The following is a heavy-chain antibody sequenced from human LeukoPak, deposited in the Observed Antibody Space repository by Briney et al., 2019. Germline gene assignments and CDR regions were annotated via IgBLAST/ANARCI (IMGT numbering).Heavy chain of an antibody. Sequence: GGSLRLSCAASGFTFSSYSMNWVRQAPGKGLEWVSSISSSSSYIYYADSVKGRFTISRDNAKNSLYLQMNSLRADDTAVYYCARFRTYYYDSRSYWGTIFDYWGQGTLVTVSS. D-gene: IGHD3-22*01. CDR1: GFTFSSYS. V-gene: IGHV3-21*01. J-gene: IGHJ4*02. CDR2: ISSSSSYI. CDR3: ARFRTYYYDSRSYWGTIFDY.